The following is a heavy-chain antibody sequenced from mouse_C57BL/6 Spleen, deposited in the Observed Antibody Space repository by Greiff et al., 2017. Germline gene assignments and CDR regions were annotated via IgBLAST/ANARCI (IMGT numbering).Heavy chain of an antibody. D-gene: IGHD1-1*01. CDR3: TGLFPRYWYFDV. CDR1: GFTFSNYW. J-gene: IGHJ1*03. V-gene: IGHV6-3*01. CDR2: IRLKSDNYAT. Sequence: EVKVEESGGGLVQPGGSMKLSCVASGFTFSNYWMNWVRQSPEKGLEWVAQIRLKSDNYATHYAESVKGRFTISRDDSKSSVYLQMNNLRAEDTGIYYCTGLFPRYWYFDVWGTGTTVTVSS.